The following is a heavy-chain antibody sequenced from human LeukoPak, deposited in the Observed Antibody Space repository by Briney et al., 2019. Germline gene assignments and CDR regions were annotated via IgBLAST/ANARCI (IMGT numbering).Heavy chain of an antibody. CDR1: GYTFTSYV. CDR2: MNPNSGNT. J-gene: IGHJ6*03. D-gene: IGHD3-3*01. Sequence: GASVKVSCKASGYTFTSYVINWVRQATGQGLEWMGWMNPNSGNTGYAQRFQGRVTMTRNTSIRTAYMELSSLRSEDTAVYYCARVGYYDFWSGYYKAYYYYYMDVWGKGTTVTVSS. CDR3: ARVGYYDFWSGYYKAYYYYYMDV. V-gene: IGHV1-8*01.